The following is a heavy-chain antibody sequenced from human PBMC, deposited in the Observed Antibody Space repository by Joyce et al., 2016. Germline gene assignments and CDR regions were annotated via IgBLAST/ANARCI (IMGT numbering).Heavy chain of an antibody. Sequence: QVQLQESGPGLVKPSGTLSLTCAVSGDSISNNVWWTWVRQPPGKGLEWIGEIYHRGSTNYNPSIESRVTISVDKSENQFSLRLTSVTAADTAIYYCARCYTKEIDYWGQGTLVTVSS. CDR3: ARCYTKEIDY. CDR2: IYHRGST. CDR1: GDSISNNVW. D-gene: IGHD5-18*01. V-gene: IGHV4-4*02. J-gene: IGHJ4*02.